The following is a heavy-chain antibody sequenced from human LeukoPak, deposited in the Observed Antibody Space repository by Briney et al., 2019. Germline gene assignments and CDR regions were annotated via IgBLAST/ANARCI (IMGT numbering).Heavy chain of an antibody. Sequence: NPSETLSLTCTVSGGSIRSGSHYWAWIRQPPEKGLEWIGSIYYSGSTYYNPSLENRVTISIDTSKNHFSLKLSSLSAADTSVYYCAKRDDSGGNLVDLWGQGTLVTVS. D-gene: IGHD3-22*01. CDR3: AKRDDSGGNLVDL. CDR2: IYYSGST. V-gene: IGHV4-39*02. J-gene: IGHJ4*02. CDR1: GGSIRSGSHY.